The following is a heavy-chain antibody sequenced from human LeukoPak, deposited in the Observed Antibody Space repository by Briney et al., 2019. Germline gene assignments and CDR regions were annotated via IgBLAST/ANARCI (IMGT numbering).Heavy chain of an antibody. Sequence: KPSETLSLTCAVYGVSFSSYYWSWLRQPPGKGLEWIGYIYYSGSTNYNPSLKSRVTISVDTSKNQFSLKLSSVTAADTAVYYCARASADILTGYYKTSFDYWGQGTLVTVSS. J-gene: IGHJ4*02. CDR2: IYYSGST. CDR1: GVSFSSYY. D-gene: IGHD3-9*01. V-gene: IGHV4-59*01. CDR3: ARASADILTGYYKTSFDY.